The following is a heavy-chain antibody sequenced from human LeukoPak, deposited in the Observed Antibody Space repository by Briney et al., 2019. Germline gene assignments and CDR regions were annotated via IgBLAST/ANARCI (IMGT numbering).Heavy chain of an antibody. CDR2: ISGSGGST. J-gene: IGHJ4*02. Sequence: PGGSLRLSCAASGFTFSSYGMSWVRQAPGKGLEWVSAISGSGGSTYYADSVKGRFTISRDNSKNTLYLQMNSLRAEDTAVYYCARSLLWWERLSPFDYWGQGTLVTVSS. CDR1: GFTFSSYG. D-gene: IGHD1-26*01. V-gene: IGHV3-23*01. CDR3: ARSLLWWERLSPFDY.